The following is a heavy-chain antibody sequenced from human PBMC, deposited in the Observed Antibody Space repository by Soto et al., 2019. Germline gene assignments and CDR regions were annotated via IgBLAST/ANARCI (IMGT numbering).Heavy chain of an antibody. J-gene: IGHJ4*02. V-gene: IGHV3-73*01. Sequence: PGGSLRLSCAASGFTFSGSAMHWVRQASGKGLEWVGRIRSKANSYATAYAASVKGRLTISRDDSKNTAYLQMNSLKTEDTAVYYCTRHGHDYGDYSPWAFDYWGQGTLVTVSS. CDR2: IRSKANSYAT. CDR3: TRHGHDYGDYSPWAFDY. CDR1: GFTFSGSA. D-gene: IGHD4-17*01.